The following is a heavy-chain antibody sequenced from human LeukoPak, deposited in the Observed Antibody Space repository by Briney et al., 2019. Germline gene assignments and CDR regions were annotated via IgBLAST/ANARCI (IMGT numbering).Heavy chain of an antibody. J-gene: IGHJ6*02. V-gene: IGHV1-69*04. D-gene: IGHD5-18*01. CDR2: IIPILGIA. CDR1: GGTFSSYA. Sequence: GASVKVSCKASGGTFSSYAISWMRQAPGQGLEWMGRIIPILGIANYAQKFQGRVTITADKSTSTAYMELSSLRSEDTAVYYCARRNVDTAMDVWGQGTTVTVSS. CDR3: ARRNVDTAMDV.